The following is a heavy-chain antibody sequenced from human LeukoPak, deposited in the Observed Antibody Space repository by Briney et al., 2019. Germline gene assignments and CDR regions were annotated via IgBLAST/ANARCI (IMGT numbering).Heavy chain of an antibody. Sequence: PSETLSLTCTVSGGSISSYYWSWIRQPPGKGLEWIGYIYYSGSTNYNPSLKSRVTISVDTSKNQFSLKLSSVTAADTAVYYCARDRGGFNDYWGQGTLVTVSS. CDR1: GGSISSYY. J-gene: IGHJ4*02. V-gene: IGHV4-59*12. D-gene: IGHD5-24*01. CDR3: ARDRGGFNDY. CDR2: IYYSGST.